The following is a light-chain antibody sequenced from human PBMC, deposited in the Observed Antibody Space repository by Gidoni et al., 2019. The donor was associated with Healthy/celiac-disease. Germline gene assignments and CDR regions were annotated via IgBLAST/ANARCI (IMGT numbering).Light chain of an antibody. CDR3: SSYAGSNNFVV. CDR1: SSDVGGYNY. CDR2: EVS. J-gene: IGLJ2*01. V-gene: IGLV2-8*01. Sequence: QSALPQPPSPAASPGPSVTISCTATSSDVGGYNYVSWYQQHPGKAPKLMIYEVSKRPSGVPDRFSGSKSGNTASLTVSGLQAEDEADYYCSSYAGSNNFVVFGGGTKLTVL.